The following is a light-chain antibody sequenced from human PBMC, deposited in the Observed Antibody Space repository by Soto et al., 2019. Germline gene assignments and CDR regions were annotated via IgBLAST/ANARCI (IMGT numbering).Light chain of an antibody. CDR3: LQYNSYLLT. V-gene: IGKV1-5*03. J-gene: IGKJ4*01. Sequence: DLQMTQSPSTLSASVGDRVTITCRASQSFSSWLAWYQQKPGKAPNLLIYEASTLESGVASSFSGSGSGTEFTLTISILQPDDFGNYYCLQYNSYLLTFGGGTKVE. CDR2: EAS. CDR1: QSFSSW.